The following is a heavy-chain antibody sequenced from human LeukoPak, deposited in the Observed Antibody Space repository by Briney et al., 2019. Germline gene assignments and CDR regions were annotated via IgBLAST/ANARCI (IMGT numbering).Heavy chain of an antibody. J-gene: IGHJ4*02. CDR1: GGSFSGYY. V-gene: IGHV4-34*01. CDR3: ARGGRLRIDY. D-gene: IGHD4-17*01. Sequence: SETLSLTCAVYGGSFSGYYWSWIRQPPGKGLEWIGEINHSGSTNYNPSLKSRVTISVDTSKNQFSLKLSSVTAADTAVYYCARGGRLRIDYWGQGTLVTVSS. CDR2: INHSGST.